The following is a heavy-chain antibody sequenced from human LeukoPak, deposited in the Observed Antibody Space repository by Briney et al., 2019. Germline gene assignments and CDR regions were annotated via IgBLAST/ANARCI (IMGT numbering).Heavy chain of an antibody. Sequence: ASVKVSCKVSGYTLTELSMHWVRQAPGKGLEWMGGFDPEDGETIYAQKFQGRVTMTEDTSTDTAYMELSSLRSEDTAVYYCATLDCSGGSCYPPGWFDPWGQGTLVTVSS. CDR2: FDPEDGET. V-gene: IGHV1-24*01. CDR3: ATLDCSGGSCYPPGWFDP. J-gene: IGHJ5*02. CDR1: GYTLTELS. D-gene: IGHD2-15*01.